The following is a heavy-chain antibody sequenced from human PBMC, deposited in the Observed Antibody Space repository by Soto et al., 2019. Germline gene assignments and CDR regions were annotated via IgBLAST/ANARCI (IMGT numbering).Heavy chain of an antibody. CDR2: IYYSGST. J-gene: IGHJ5*02. D-gene: IGHD2-21*02. Sequence: PSETLSLTCTVSGGSISSYYWSWIRQPPGKGLEWIGYIYYSGSTNYNSSLKSRVTISVDTSKNQFSLKLSSVTAADTAVYYCAVCGGDCSSWGQGTLVTVSS. V-gene: IGHV4-59*01. CDR3: AVCGGDCSS. CDR1: GGSISSYY.